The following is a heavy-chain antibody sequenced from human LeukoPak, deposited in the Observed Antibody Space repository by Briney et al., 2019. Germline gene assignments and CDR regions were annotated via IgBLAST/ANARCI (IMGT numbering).Heavy chain of an antibody. J-gene: IGHJ3*02. D-gene: IGHD3-9*01. Sequence: QTGGSLRLSCAASGFTFSSYAMHWVRQAPGKGLEWVAVISYDGSNKYYADSVKGRFTISRDNSKNTLYLQMNNLRAEDTAVYYCAAPISLSDAFDIWGQGTMVTVSS. CDR3: AAPISLSDAFDI. CDR2: ISYDGSNK. CDR1: GFTFSSYA. V-gene: IGHV3-30-3*01.